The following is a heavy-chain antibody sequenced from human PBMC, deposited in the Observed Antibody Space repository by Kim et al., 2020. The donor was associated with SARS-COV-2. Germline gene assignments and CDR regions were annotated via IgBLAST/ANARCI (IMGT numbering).Heavy chain of an antibody. J-gene: IGHJ1*01. V-gene: IGHV3-30*18. Sequence: GGSLRLSCAASGFTFSSYGMHWVRQAPGKGLEWVAVISYDGSNKYYADSVKGRFTISRDNSKNTLYLQMNSLRAEDTAVYYCAKDGSYDGSDFQHWYQGT. D-gene: IGHD1-26*01. CDR1: GFTFSSYG. CDR2: ISYDGSNK. CDR3: AKDGSYDGSDFQH.